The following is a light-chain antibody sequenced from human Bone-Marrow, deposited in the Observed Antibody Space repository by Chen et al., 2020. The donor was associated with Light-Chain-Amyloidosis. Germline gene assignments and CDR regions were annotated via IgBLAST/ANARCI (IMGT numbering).Light chain of an antibody. J-gene: IGLJ3*02. CDR1: NIGSTS. CDR3: QVWDRSSDRPV. CDR2: DDS. Sequence: SFLLTQPSSVSVAPGQTAPVSRGGNNIGSTSVHWYPQTPGQAPLLVVYDDSDRPSGIPERLSGSNSGNTATLTISRVEAGDEADYYCQVWDRSSDRPVFGGGTKLTVL. V-gene: IGLV3-21*02.